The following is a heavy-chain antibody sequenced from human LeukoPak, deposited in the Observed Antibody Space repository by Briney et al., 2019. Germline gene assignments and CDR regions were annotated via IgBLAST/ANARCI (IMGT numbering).Heavy chain of an antibody. CDR3: AREGDGDYVAY. J-gene: IGHJ4*02. CDR2: IFYSGST. Sequence: PSETLSLTCTVSGGSISSYYWSWIRQPPGKGLEWIGYIFYSGSTNYNPSLKSRVTISVDTSKNQFSLKLSSVTAAGTAVYYCAREGDGDYVAYWGQGTLVTVSS. D-gene: IGHD2-21*02. V-gene: IGHV4-59*01. CDR1: GGSISSYY.